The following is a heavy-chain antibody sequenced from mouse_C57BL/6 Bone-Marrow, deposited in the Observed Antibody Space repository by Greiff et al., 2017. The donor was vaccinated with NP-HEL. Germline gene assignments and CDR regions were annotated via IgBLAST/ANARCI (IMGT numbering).Heavy chain of an antibody. V-gene: IGHV1-52*01. Sequence: VQLQQPGAELVRPGSSVKLSCKASGYTFTSYWMHWVKQRPIQGLEWIGNIDPSDSDTHYNQKFKDKATLTVDKSSSTAYMQLSSLTSEDSAVYYCARTGEMDYWGQGTSVTVSS. CDR1: GYTFTSYW. CDR2: IDPSDSDT. CDR3: ARTGEMDY. J-gene: IGHJ4*01. D-gene: IGHD4-1*01.